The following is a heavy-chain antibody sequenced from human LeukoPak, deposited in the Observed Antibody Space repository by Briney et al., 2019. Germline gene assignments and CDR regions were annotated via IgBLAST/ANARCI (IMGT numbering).Heavy chain of an antibody. V-gene: IGHV3-7*01. CDR2: INQEGSEI. CDR3: VRGWTYSIY. Sequence: GGSLRLSCVASGFIFSNHWMTWVRQAPGKGLEWVANINQEGSEIYYVDSVGGRFTISRDNAKNSLYLQMDSLRAEDTAVYYCVRGWTYSIYWGQGTLVTVSS. CDR1: GFIFSNHW. J-gene: IGHJ4*02. D-gene: IGHD1-26*01.